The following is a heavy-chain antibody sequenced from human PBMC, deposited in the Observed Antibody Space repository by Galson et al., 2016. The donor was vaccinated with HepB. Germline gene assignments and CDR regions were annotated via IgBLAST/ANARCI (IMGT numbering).Heavy chain of an antibody. V-gene: IGHV4-39*01. J-gene: IGHJ4*02. CDR3: ARLEISGSGNFFDF. CDR2: INYVGTT. Sequence: SETLSLTCTVSGGSIWDSRYFWTWVRQPPGERPEWIGSINYVGTTFYGASLKSRVTLSMDTSRSQLSLKMRSVTAADTAMYYCARLEISGSGNFFDFWGQGLLVTASS. D-gene: IGHD3-10*01. CDR1: GGSIWDSRYF.